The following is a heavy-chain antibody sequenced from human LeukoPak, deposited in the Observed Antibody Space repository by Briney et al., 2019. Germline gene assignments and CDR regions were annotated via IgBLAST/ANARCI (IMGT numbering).Heavy chain of an antibody. D-gene: IGHD6-13*01. CDR3: ARDQKRVAAAGDFDY. V-gene: IGHV3-20*04. CDR1: GFTFDDYG. J-gene: IGHJ4*02. Sequence: GGSLRLSCAASGFTFDDYGMSWVRQAPGKGLEWVSGINWNGGSTGYADSVKGRFTISRDNAKNSLYLQMNSLSAEDTALYYCARDQKRVAAAGDFDYWGQGTLVTVSS. CDR2: INWNGGST.